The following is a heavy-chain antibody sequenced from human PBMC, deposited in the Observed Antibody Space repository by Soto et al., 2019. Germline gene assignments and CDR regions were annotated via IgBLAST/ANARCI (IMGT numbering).Heavy chain of an antibody. CDR1: GYNFNKHW. CDR3: ARQATTSPLDN. V-gene: IGHV5-10-1*01. Sequence: GESLKISCKASGYNFNKHWITWVRQMPGRGLEWVGRIHPGDSSTNYNPSFQGHVTLSTDKSMTTTSLQWSSLRASDTAMYYFARQATTSPLDNWGQGTLVTVSS. CDR2: IHPGDSST. J-gene: IGHJ4*02. D-gene: IGHD4-17*01.